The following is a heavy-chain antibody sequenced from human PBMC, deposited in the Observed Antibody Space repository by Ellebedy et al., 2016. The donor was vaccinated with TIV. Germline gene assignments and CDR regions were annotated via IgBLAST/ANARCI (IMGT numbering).Heavy chain of an antibody. J-gene: IGHJ4*02. V-gene: IGHV1-46*02. Sequence: ASVKVSXKASGGTFNNYAISWVRQAPGQGLEWMGIITPNTGSTRYAQKFQGRVTMTRDTSTSTVYMELSSLRSEDTAVYYCATAGSYHFNYWGQGTLVSVSS. CDR2: ITPNTGST. CDR3: ATAGSYHFNY. D-gene: IGHD2-15*01. CDR1: GGTFNNYA.